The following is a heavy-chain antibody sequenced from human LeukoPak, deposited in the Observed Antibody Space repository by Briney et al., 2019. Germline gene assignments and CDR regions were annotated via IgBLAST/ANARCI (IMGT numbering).Heavy chain of an antibody. V-gene: IGHV3-7*01. CDR3: ARYGSGTYFRYFDL. D-gene: IGHD3-10*01. J-gene: IGHJ2*01. CDR2: IKQDGSDI. CDR1: GFTFSSYW. Sequence: PGGSLRLSCAASGFTFSSYWMTWVRQAPGRGLEWVANIKQDGSDIYYVDSVKGRFTISRDNAKNSLYLQMNSLRAEDTALYYCARYGSGTYFRYFDLWGRGTLVTVSS.